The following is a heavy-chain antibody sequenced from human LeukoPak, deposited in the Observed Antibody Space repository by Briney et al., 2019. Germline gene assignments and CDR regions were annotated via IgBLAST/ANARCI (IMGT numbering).Heavy chain of an antibody. V-gene: IGHV1-2*02. CDR3: ARGRGIAMVRGVVDY. Sequence: ASVKVSCKASGYTFTSYYMHWVRQAPGQGLEWMGIINPNSGSTNYAQKFQGRVTMTRDTSMSTAYMELSRLRSDDTAVYYCARGRGIAMVRGVVDYWGQGTLVSVSS. CDR1: GYTFTSYY. D-gene: IGHD3-10*01. J-gene: IGHJ4*02. CDR2: INPNSGST.